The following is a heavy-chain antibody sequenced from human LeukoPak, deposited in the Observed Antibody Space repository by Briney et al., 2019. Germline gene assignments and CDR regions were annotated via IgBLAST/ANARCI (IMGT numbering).Heavy chain of an antibody. D-gene: IGHD3-10*01. Sequence: SVKVSCKASGGTFTSYAISWVRQAPGQGLEWMGRIIPIFGTANYAQKFQGRVTITTDESTSTAYMELSSLRSEDTAVHYCAFAYYYGSGSSQGGPFDIWGQGTMVTVSS. J-gene: IGHJ3*02. CDR2: IIPIFGTA. CDR3: AFAYYYGSGSSQGGPFDI. CDR1: GGTFTSYA. V-gene: IGHV1-69*05.